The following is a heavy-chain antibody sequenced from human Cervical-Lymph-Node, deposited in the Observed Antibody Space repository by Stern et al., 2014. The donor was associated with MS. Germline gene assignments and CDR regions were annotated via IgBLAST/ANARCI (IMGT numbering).Heavy chain of an antibody. J-gene: IGHJ4*02. CDR3: AREFNSDSSGYYFYY. CDR2: IIPILGTA. V-gene: IGHV1-69*01. D-gene: IGHD3-22*01. Sequence: QLVQSGAEVKKPGSSVKVSCKASGGTFSTYGISWVRQAPGQGLEWMGGIIPILGTANYAQKFQGRVTITADDSTNTAYMELSSLRSEDTAVYYCAREFNSDSSGYYFYYWGQGTLVTVSS. CDR1: GGTFSTYG.